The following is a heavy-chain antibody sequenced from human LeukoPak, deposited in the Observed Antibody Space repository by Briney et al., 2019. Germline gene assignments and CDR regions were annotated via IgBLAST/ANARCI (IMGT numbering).Heavy chain of an antibody. CDR1: GGSISSYY. V-gene: IGHV4-59*01. Sequence: SETLSLTCTVSGGSISSYYWSWIRQPPGKGLEWIGYIYYSGSTNYNPSLKSRVTISVDTSKNQFSLKLSSVTAADTAVYYCARDSYYYDSSTFDYWGQGTLVTVSS. CDR3: ARDSYYYDSSTFDY. CDR2: IYYSGST. D-gene: IGHD3-22*01. J-gene: IGHJ4*02.